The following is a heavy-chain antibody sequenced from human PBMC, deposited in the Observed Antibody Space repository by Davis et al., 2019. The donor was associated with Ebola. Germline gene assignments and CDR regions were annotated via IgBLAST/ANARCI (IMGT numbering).Heavy chain of an antibody. D-gene: IGHD3-3*01. Sequence: PGGSLRLSCAASGFTFSTFAIHWVRQAPGKGLEWVGRIRSKPNSYATTYGASVKGRFTISRDDSKNTAYLQMNSLRAEDTAVYYCAKSGLSFGVVKYHYGMDVWGKGTTVTVSS. CDR2: IRSKPNSYAT. J-gene: IGHJ6*04. V-gene: IGHV3-73*01. CDR3: AKSGLSFGVVKYHYGMDV. CDR1: GFTFSTFA.